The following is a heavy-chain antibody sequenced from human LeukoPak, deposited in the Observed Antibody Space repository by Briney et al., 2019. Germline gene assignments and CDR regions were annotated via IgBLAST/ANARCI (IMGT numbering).Heavy chain of an antibody. V-gene: IGHV4-59*08. J-gene: IGHJ6*02. CDR3: ARHSITGDSSGFYYGMDV. CDR2: IYYSGST. CDR1: GGSISSYY. Sequence: SETLSLTCTVSGGSISSYYWSWIRQPPGKGLEWIGYIYYSGSTNYNPSLKSRVTISVDTSKNQFSLKLSSVTAADTAVYYCARHSITGDSSGFYYGMDVWGQGTTVTVSS. D-gene: IGHD3-22*01.